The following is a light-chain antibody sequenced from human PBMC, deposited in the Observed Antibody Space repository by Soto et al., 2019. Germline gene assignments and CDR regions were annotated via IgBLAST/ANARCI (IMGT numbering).Light chain of an antibody. Sequence: EIVMTQSPATLSVSPGERATLSCRASQSISSNLAWYQQKPGQAPRLLMFRTSSRATGFPARFSGSGSGTEFNLTISSLEPEDSAVYYCQQRSNWPSLTFGGGTKVEIK. CDR1: QSISSN. CDR3: QQRSNWPSLT. CDR2: RTS. J-gene: IGKJ4*01. V-gene: IGKV3-15*01.